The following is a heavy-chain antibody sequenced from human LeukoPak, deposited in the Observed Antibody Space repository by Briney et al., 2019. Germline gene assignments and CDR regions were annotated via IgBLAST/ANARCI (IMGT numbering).Heavy chain of an antibody. Sequence: SETLSLTCAVYGWSFNDYYWNWIRQPPGKGLEWIGEINARGDTNYNPSLKSRVTISVDTSKKQFSLRLTSMIAADAALYYCARGQVPAARGYNWFDPWGQGTLVTVSS. CDR3: ARGQVPAARGYNWFDP. CDR2: INARGDT. CDR1: GWSFNDYY. J-gene: IGHJ5*02. V-gene: IGHV4-34*01. D-gene: IGHD2-2*01.